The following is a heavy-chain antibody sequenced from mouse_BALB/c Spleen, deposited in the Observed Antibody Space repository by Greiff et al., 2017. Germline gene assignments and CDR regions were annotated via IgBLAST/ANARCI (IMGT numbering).Heavy chain of an antibody. D-gene: IGHD2-1*01. CDR2: FHPYNDDT. V-gene: IGHV1-47*01. Sequence: QVQLKQSGAELVKPGASVKMSCKAFGYTFTTYPIEWMKQNHGKSLEWIGNFHPYNDDTKYNEKFKGKAKLTVEKSSSTVYLELSRLTSDDSAVYYCARGSYGNYDYAMDYWGQGTSVTVSS. J-gene: IGHJ4*01. CDR3: ARGSYGNYDYAMDY. CDR1: GYTFTTYP.